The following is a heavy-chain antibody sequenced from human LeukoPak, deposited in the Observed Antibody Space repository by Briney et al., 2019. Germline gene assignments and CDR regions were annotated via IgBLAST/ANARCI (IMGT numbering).Heavy chain of an antibody. CDR1: GFTFSDYA. Sequence: GGSLRLSCEASGFTFSDYAVHWVRQAPAKGLEWVAVISFDGSNTYYADSVKGRFAVSRDNSGNTLHLQMNSLRAEDTAVYYCAKKVGWGQGTLVTVSS. CDR3: AKKVG. V-gene: IGHV3-30-3*02. CDR2: ISFDGSNT. D-gene: IGHD1-26*01. J-gene: IGHJ4*02.